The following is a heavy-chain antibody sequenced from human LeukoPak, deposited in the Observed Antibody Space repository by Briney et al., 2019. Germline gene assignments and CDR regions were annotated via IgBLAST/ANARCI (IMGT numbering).Heavy chain of an antibody. D-gene: IGHD5-18*01. CDR3: AGGRSYGVWAPDY. CDR2: ISYDGSNK. J-gene: IGHJ4*02. V-gene: IGHV3-30*04. Sequence: PGRSLRLSCAASGFTFSSYAMHWVRQAPGKGLEWVAVISYDGSNKYYADSVKGRFTISRDNSKNTLYLQMNSLRAEDTAVYYCAGGRSYGVWAPDYWGQGTLVTVSS. CDR1: GFTFSSYA.